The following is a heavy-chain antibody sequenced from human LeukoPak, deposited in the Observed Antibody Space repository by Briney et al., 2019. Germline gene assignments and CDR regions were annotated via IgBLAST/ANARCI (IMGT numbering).Heavy chain of an antibody. CDR1: GFTFSSYS. Sequence: GGSLRLSCAASGFTFSSYSMNWVRQAPGKGLEWVSSISRSSIYIYYADSVMGRFTISRDNAKNSLYLQMNSLRAEDTAVYYCARVPHYGDYVHYYFDYWGQGTPVTVSS. J-gene: IGHJ4*02. CDR3: ARVPHYGDYVHYYFDY. CDR2: ISRSSIYI. V-gene: IGHV3-21*01. D-gene: IGHD4-17*01.